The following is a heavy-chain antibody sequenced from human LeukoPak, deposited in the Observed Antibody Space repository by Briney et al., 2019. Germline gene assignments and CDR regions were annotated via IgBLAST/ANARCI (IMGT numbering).Heavy chain of an antibody. CDR1: GFTFSSYG. CDR3: ARDSGRYGYYMDV. CDR2: ISYDGSNK. J-gene: IGHJ6*04. V-gene: IGHV3-30*03. Sequence: PGRSLRLSCAASGFTFSSYGMHWVSQAPGKGLEWVAVISYDGSNKYYADSVTGRFTISRDNAKNSVYLQMNSLRVEDTAVYYCARDSGRYGYYMDVWGKGTTVTVSS. D-gene: IGHD1-26*01.